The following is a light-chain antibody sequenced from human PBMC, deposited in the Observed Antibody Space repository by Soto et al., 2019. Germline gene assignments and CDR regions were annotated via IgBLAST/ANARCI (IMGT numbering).Light chain of an antibody. V-gene: IGKV1-39*01. CDR1: QGISSY. CDR2: AAS. CDR3: QQSYSTPPT. Sequence: IRMTQSPSSLSASTGDRVTITCRASQGISSYLNWYQQKPGKAPKLLIYAASSLQSGVPSRFSGSGSGTDLTLTISSLQPEDFATYYCQQSYSTPPTFGGGTKVDIK. J-gene: IGKJ4*01.